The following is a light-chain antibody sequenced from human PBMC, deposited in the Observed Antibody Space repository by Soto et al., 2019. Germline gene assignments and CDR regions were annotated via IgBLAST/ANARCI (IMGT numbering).Light chain of an antibody. CDR2: AAS. J-gene: IGKJ4*01. CDR1: QGIGMY. CDR3: QKYHSAPLT. Sequence: DIQMTQSPSSLSASLGDRVTITCRASQGIGMYLAWFQQRPGKVPKLLIYAASTLQSGVPSRFSGSGSGTDFTLTISSLQPEDVATYYCQKYHSAPLTFGGGTRVEIK. V-gene: IGKV1-27*01.